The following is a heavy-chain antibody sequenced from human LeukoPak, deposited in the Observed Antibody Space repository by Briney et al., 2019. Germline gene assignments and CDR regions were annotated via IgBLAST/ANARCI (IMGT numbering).Heavy chain of an antibody. J-gene: IGHJ4*02. Sequence: GGSLRLSCAASGFTFRSYAMSWVRQAPGKGLEWVSSISGSGGGTYYAASVKGRFTISRDNSKNTLYLQMNSLRAEDTAVYYCAKLVRGVIIYYFDYWGQGTLVTVSS. CDR1: GFTFRSYA. V-gene: IGHV3-23*01. D-gene: IGHD3-10*01. CDR3: AKLVRGVIIYYFDY. CDR2: ISGSGGGT.